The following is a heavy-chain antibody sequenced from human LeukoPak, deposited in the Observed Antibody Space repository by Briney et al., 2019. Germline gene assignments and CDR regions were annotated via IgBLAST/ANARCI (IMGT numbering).Heavy chain of an antibody. D-gene: IGHD3-22*01. V-gene: IGHV1-69*05. Sequence: SVKVSCKASGYTFTGYYMNWVRQAPGQGLEWMGGIIPIFGTANYAQKFQGRVTITTDESTSTAYMELSSLRSEDTAVYYCARDDGSSGYYHRIWFDPWGQGTLVTVSS. CDR1: GYTFTGYY. J-gene: IGHJ5*02. CDR3: ARDDGSSGYYHRIWFDP. CDR2: IIPIFGTA.